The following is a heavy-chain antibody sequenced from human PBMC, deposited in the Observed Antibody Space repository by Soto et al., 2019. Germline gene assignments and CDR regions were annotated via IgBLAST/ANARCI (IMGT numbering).Heavy chain of an antibody. CDR1: GLTFSGHW. V-gene: IGHV3-7*03. CDR2: IKPDGSET. CDR3: TSRPSGMTYHAVFDF. J-gene: IGHJ4*02. D-gene: IGHD2-21*02. Sequence: VQLVQSGGTLVQPGGSLRLSCAASGLTFSGHWMTWVRQTPGEGLQWVAAIKPDGSETFYVDSVKGRFTISRDNARNSLFLQMDSLRAEDMAVYYCTSRPSGMTYHAVFDFWGQGTLVTVSS.